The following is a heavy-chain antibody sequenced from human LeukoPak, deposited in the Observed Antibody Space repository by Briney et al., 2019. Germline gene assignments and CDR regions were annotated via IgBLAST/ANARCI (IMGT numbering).Heavy chain of an antibody. CDR3: ARGRGGSFSTPLDY. V-gene: IGHV5-51*01. CDR2: MHPGDYDT. J-gene: IGHJ4*02. D-gene: IGHD1-26*01. CDR1: GYIFTNYW. Sequence: GESLKISCKGSGYIFTNYWFGWVRQMPGRGLEWMAIMHPGDYDTRYSPSFQGHVTISADKSISTAYLQWSSLKPSDTAIYYCARGRGGSFSTPLDYWGQGTLVTVSS.